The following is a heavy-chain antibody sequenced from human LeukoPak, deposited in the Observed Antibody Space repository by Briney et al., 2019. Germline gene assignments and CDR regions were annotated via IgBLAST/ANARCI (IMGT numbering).Heavy chain of an antibody. CDR1: GFTFSSYE. CDR2: ISSSGSTI. CDR3: ARDPYSGSYGNYYYYFMDD. Sequence: GGSLRLSCAASGFTFSSYEMNWVRQAPGKGLEWVSYISSSGSTIYYADSVKGRFTISRDNAKNSLYLQMNSLRAEDTAVYYCARDPYSGSYGNYYYYFMDDWGKGTTVTISS. D-gene: IGHD1-26*01. J-gene: IGHJ6*03. V-gene: IGHV3-48*03.